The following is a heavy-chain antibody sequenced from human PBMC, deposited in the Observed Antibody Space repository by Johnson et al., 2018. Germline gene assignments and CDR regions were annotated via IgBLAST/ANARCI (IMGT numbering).Heavy chain of an antibody. J-gene: IGHJ5*02. CDR3: ARGRGDSSSSMWFDP. CDR1: GFTFSSYS. CDR2: ISSSSSSI. D-gene: IGHD6-6*01. V-gene: IGHV3-48*02. Sequence: EVRLVESGGGLVQPRGSLRLSCAASGFTFSSYSMNWVRQAPGKGLEWVSYISSSSSSIFYADSVKGRFTISRDNAKNSLYLQRNRLRDEDQAGYYCARGRGDSSSSMWFDPWGQGTLVTVSS.